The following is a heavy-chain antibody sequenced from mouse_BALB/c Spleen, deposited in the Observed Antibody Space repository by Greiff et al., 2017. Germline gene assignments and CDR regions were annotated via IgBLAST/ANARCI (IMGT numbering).Heavy chain of an antibody. J-gene: IGHJ4*01. CDR2: ISNLAYSI. CDR1: GFTFSHYG. Sequence: EVQLVESGGGLVQPGGSRKLSCAASGFTFSHYGMAWVRQAPGKGPEWVAFISNLAYSIYYADTVTGRFTISRENAKNTLYLEMSSLRSEDTAMYYCARGGDYAMDYWGQGTSGTVSS. CDR3: ARGGDYAMDY. V-gene: IGHV5-15*02.